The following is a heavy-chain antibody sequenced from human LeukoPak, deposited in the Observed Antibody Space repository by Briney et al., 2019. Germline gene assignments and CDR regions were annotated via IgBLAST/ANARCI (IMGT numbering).Heavy chain of an antibody. CDR1: GFTFSSYG. V-gene: IGHV3-33*01. CDR2: IWYDGSNK. Sequence: GGSLRLSCAASGFTFSSYGMHWVRQAPGKGLEWVAVIWYDGSNKYYADSVKGRFTISRDNSKNTLYLQMNSLRAEDTAVYYCARPLRPIYYYYGMDVWGQGTTVTVSS. CDR3: ARPLRPIYYYYGMDV. J-gene: IGHJ6*02. D-gene: IGHD4-17*01.